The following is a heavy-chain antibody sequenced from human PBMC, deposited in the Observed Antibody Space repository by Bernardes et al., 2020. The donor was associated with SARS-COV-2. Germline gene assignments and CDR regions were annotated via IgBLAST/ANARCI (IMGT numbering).Heavy chain of an antibody. D-gene: IGHD3-9*01. Sequence: GGSLRLSCAASGFTFDDFAMHWVRQPPGKGLEWVAGISWNSSSIGYADSVKGRFTISRDNAKNSLFLQVNSLRADDTALYYCTKDIGPSDHILAGYSVFDHWGQGTLVTGSA. CDR1: GFTFDDFA. CDR2: ISWNSSSI. J-gene: IGHJ4*02. CDR3: TKDIGPSDHILAGYSVFDH. V-gene: IGHV3-9*01.